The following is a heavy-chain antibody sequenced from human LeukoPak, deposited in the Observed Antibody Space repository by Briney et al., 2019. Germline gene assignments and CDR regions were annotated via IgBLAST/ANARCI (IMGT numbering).Heavy chain of an antibody. V-gene: IGHV3-33*01. CDR3: ASAAGAFDN. Sequence: GRSLRLSCAASGLTFSAYSMHWVRQAPGKGLEWVAVIWSDGTNRYYAESVRGRFTISRDNSKNTLYLQMNSLIIEDTAVYYCASAAGAFDNWGQGTMITVSS. CDR2: IWSDGTNR. J-gene: IGHJ3*02. CDR1: GLTFSAYS. D-gene: IGHD6-13*01.